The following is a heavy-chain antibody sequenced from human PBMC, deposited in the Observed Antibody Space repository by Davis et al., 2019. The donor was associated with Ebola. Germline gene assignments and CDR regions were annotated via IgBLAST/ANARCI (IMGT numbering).Heavy chain of an antibody. J-gene: IGHJ4*02. CDR3: ARGGSYREFDY. CDR1: GYTFTSYA. D-gene: IGHD1-26*01. V-gene: IGHV1-3*01. CDR2: INAGNGNT. Sequence: ASVKVSCKTSGYTFTSYAMHWVRQAPGQRLEWMGWINAGNGNTKYSQKFQGRVTITRDTSASTAYMELSSLRSEDTAVYYCARGGSYREFDYWGQGTLVTVSS.